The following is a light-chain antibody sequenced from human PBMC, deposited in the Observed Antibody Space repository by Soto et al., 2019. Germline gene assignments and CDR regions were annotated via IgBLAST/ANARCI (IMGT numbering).Light chain of an antibody. V-gene: IGLV2-14*01. J-gene: IGLJ2*01. CDR2: EVS. CDR3: SSYSTIGAEVH. Sequence: QSALTQPASVSGSPGQSITISCTGTSSDVGGYNYVSWYQQHPGKAPKLMIYEVSNRPSGVSTRFSGSKSGNTASLTISGLQPEDEADYYCSSYSTIGAEVHFGGGTKVTVL. CDR1: SSDVGGYNY.